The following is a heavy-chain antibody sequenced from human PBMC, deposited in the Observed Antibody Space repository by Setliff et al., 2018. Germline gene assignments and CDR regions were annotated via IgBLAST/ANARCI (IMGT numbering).Heavy chain of an antibody. J-gene: IGHJ6*03. CDR2: IIPVLGMT. CDR1: GYIFSTYG. Sequence: ASVKVSCKASGYIFSTYGITWVRQAPGQGLEWMGAIIPVLGMTDYAQKFQGRLTITADQSTTTVYMELSSLRFDDTALYYCARGPSPTVTPSRLIYFYHMDVWGTGTTVTVSS. D-gene: IGHD4-17*01. CDR3: ARGPSPTVTPSRLIYFYHMDV. V-gene: IGHV1-69*10.